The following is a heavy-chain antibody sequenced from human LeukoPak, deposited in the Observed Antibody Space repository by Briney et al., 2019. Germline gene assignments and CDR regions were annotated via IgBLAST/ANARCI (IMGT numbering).Heavy chain of an antibody. J-gene: IGHJ4*02. D-gene: IGHD6-6*01. CDR3: AKDWRYSGSSGSKYLGDTSYFDH. Sequence: GGSLRLSCAASGFTFSSYPMHWVRQAPDKGLEWVALISYDGNNKYYVDSVKGRFTISRDNSKNTLYLQMNSLRAEDTAVYYCAKDWRYSGSSGSKYLGDTSYFDHWGLGTLVTVSS. V-gene: IGHV3-30-3*01. CDR1: GFTFSSYP. CDR2: ISYDGNNK.